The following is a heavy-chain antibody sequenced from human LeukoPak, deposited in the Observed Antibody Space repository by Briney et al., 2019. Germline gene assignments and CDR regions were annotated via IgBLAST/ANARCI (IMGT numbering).Heavy chain of an antibody. CDR3: ARGAEEGYFDL. V-gene: IGHV3-74*01. CDR1: GNYW. Sequence: GGSLRPSCAASGNYWMHWVRQVPGKGLVWVSHINSDGSWTSYADSVKGRFTISRDNSKNTLYLQMNSLRAEDTAVYYCARGAEEGYFDLWGRGTLVTVSS. CDR2: INSDGSWT. J-gene: IGHJ2*01.